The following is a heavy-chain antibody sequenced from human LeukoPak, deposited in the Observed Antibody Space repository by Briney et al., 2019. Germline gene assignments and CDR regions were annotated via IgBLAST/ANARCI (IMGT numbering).Heavy chain of an antibody. Sequence: SEALSLTCTVSGGSISSSSYYWGWIRQPPGKGLEWIGSIYYSGSTYYNPSLESRVTISVDTSKNQFSLKLSSVTAADTAVYYCARQVIVVVPPNAFDIWGQGTMVTVSS. CDR1: GGSISSSSYY. CDR2: IYYSGST. J-gene: IGHJ3*02. D-gene: IGHD3-22*01. V-gene: IGHV4-39*01. CDR3: ARQVIVVVPPNAFDI.